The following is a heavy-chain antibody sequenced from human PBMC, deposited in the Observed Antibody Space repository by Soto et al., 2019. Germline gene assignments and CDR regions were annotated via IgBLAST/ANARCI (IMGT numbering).Heavy chain of an antibody. D-gene: IGHD2-2*02. CDR3: ARGYCSSTSCYKEGAYYFDY. CDR2: IYSGGST. Sequence: PGGSLRLSCAASGFTVSSNYMSWVRQAPGKGLEWVSVIYSGGSTYYADSVKGRFTISRDNSKNTLYLQMNSLRAEDTAVYYCARGYCSSTSCYKEGAYYFDYWGQGTLVTVS. J-gene: IGHJ4*02. V-gene: IGHV3-53*01. CDR1: GFTVSSNY.